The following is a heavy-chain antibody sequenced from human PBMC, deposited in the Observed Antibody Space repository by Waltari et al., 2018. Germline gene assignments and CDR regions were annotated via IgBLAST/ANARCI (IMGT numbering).Heavy chain of an antibody. J-gene: IGHJ5*02. V-gene: IGHV5-51*01. D-gene: IGHD3-10*01. CDR3: ARXVGGSGGTVVNWFDX. CDR1: GYTFTNYW. CDR2: IYPIDSDT. Sequence: EVQLVQSGAEVKKPGASLKISCKGSGYTFTNYWIGWVRQMPGKGLEWMGIIYPIDSDTIYSPSFXGQVSISXDKSISTAYLQWSSLRASXTAMYYCARXVGGSGGTVVNWFDXWXQXTLVTVSS.